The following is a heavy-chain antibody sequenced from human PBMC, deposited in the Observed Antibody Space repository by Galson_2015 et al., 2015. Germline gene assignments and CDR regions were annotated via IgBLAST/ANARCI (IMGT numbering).Heavy chain of an antibody. CDR3: ARGRGGLDY. Sequence: SLRLSCAASGFTFSSNAMSWVRQAPGKGLEWVSTISGSGAVTYYADSVKGRFTISRDNSKNTLYLQMNSLRAEDTAVYYCARGRGGLDYWGQGTLVTVSS. V-gene: IGHV3-23*01. D-gene: IGHD3-16*01. J-gene: IGHJ4*02. CDR1: GFTFSSNA. CDR2: ISGSGAVT.